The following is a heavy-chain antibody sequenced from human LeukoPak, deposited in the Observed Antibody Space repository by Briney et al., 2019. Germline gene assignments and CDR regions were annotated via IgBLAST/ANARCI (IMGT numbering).Heavy chain of an antibody. CDR3: ARDRGELLGWFDP. J-gene: IGHJ5*02. CDR1: GYTFTSYY. CDR2: INPNSGGT. Sequence: ASVKVSCKASGYTFTSYYMHWVRQAPGQGLEWMGWINPNSGGTNYAQKFQGRVTMTRDTSISTAYMELSRLRSDDTAVYYCARDRGELLGWFDPWGQGTLVTVSS. D-gene: IGHD1-26*01. V-gene: IGHV1-2*02.